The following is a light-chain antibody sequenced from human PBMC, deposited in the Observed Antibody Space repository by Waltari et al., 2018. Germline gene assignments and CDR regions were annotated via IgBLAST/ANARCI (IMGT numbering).Light chain of an antibody. CDR3: SSYTTSSAPGV. V-gene: IGLV2-14*03. Sequence: QSALTQPASVSGSPGQSIPISCSGTDSDVGAYDFLSWYQQPPGKAPHLIIYDVSNRPSGISNRFSASKSGNTASLTISGLQAEDEADYYCSSYTTSSAPGVFGTGTRVTVL. J-gene: IGLJ1*01. CDR1: DSDVGAYDF. CDR2: DVS.